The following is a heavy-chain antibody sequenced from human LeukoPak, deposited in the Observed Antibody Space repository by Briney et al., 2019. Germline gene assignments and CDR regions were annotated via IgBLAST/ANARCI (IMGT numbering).Heavy chain of an antibody. J-gene: IGHJ4*02. CDR1: GFTFSSYS. V-gene: IGHV3-48*01. CDR3: AGGEGYYDSGGYYYYFDY. Sequence: GGSLRLSCAASGFTFSSYSMNWVRQAPGKGLEWVSYISSSSSTIYYADSVKGRFTISRDNSKNTLYLQMNSLRAEDTAVYYCAGGEGYYDSGGYYYYFDYWGQGTLVTVSS. CDR2: ISSSSSTI. D-gene: IGHD3-22*01.